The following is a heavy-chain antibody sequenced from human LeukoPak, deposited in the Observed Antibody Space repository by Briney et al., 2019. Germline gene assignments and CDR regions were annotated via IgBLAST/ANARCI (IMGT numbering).Heavy chain of an antibody. J-gene: IGHJ3*02. Sequence: GASVKVSCKASGYTFTSYGISWVRQAPGQGLEWMGWIGAYNGNTNYAQKLQGRVTMTTDTSTSTAYMELRSLRPDDTAVYYCARDRLVVVVAAIMGAFDIWGQGTMVTVSS. CDR1: GYTFTSYG. CDR3: ARDRLVVVVAAIMGAFDI. CDR2: IGAYNGNT. D-gene: IGHD2-15*01. V-gene: IGHV1-18*01.